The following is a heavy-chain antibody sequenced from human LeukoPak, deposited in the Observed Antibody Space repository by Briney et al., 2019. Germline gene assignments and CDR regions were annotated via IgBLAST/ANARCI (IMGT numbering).Heavy chain of an antibody. D-gene: IGHD3-10*02. Sequence: TGGSLRLSCAASGFTFDDYAMHWVRQAPGKGLEWVSGISWNSGSIGYADSVKGRFTISRDNAKNSLYLQTNSLRAEDTAVYYCAELGITMIGGVWGKGTTVTISS. V-gene: IGHV3-9*01. CDR1: GFTFDDYA. CDR2: ISWNSGSI. J-gene: IGHJ6*04. CDR3: AELGITMIGGV.